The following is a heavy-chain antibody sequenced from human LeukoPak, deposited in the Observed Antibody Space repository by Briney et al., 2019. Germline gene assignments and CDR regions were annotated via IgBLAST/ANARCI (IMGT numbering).Heavy chain of an antibody. Sequence: GGSLRLSCAASGFTFSSYRMSWVRQAPGKRLEWVTNIKQDGSEKYYVASVKGRFTISRDNAKSSLYLQMNSLRAEDTAVYYCARDDVDAYGSGSYYNSKIDYWGQGTLVTVSS. V-gene: IGHV3-7*01. CDR2: IKQDGSEK. J-gene: IGHJ4*02. CDR1: GFTFSSYR. D-gene: IGHD3-10*01. CDR3: ARDDVDAYGSGSYYNSKIDY.